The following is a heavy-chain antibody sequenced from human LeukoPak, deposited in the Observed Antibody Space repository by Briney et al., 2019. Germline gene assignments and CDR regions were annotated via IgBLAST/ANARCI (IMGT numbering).Heavy chain of an antibody. CDR2: IYPSGDST. CDR1: GFTFSTYS. D-gene: IGHD6-19*01. CDR3: AKDVVPDSGWDLDY. Sequence: GGSLRLSCAASGFTFSTYSMTWVRQGPGKGLEWVSSIYPSGDSTFYADSVMGRFTISRDNSKNTLYLQMSSLRTEDTTIYYCAKDVVPDSGWDLDYWGQGTLVTVSS. J-gene: IGHJ4*02. V-gene: IGHV3-23*01.